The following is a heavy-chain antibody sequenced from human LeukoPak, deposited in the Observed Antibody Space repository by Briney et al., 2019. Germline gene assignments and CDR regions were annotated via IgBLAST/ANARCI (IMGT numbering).Heavy chain of an antibody. CDR3: ARDVRSVVVPAAMADFDY. D-gene: IGHD2-2*01. V-gene: IGHV1-2*02. CDR1: GYTFTGYY. J-gene: IGHJ4*02. Sequence: GASVKVSCKASGYTFTGYYMHWVRQAPGQGLEWMGWINPNSGGTNYVQKFQGRVTMTGDTSISTAYMELSRLRSDDTAVYYCARDVRSVVVPAAMADFDYWGQGTLVTVSS. CDR2: INPNSGGT.